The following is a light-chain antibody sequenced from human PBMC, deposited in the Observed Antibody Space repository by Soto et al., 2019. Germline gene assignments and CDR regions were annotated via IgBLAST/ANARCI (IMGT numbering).Light chain of an antibody. Sequence: KQSLGTVSLSTGDRATLSCSASESVGSTYVAWYQQKPGQAPRLLIYDASNRASGTPARFSGSGSETDFTLTISSLEPEDFAVYYCQHRMNWPLTFGQGTRLENK. CDR1: ESVGST. CDR2: DAS. J-gene: IGKJ5*01. V-gene: IGKV3-11*01. CDR3: QHRMNWPLT.